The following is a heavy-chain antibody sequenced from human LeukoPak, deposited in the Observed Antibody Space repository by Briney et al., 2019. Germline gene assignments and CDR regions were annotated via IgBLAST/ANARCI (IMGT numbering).Heavy chain of an antibody. CDR3: ATTSYYYDSPDY. CDR1: GGSFSGYY. D-gene: IGHD3-22*01. V-gene: IGHV4-34*01. CDR2: INHSGST. J-gene: IGHJ4*02. Sequence: SETLSLTCAVYGGSFSGYYWSWIRQPPGKGLEWIGEINHSGSTNYNPSLKSRVTTSVDTSKNQFSLKLSSVTAADTAVYYCATTSYYYDSPDYWGQGTLVTVSS.